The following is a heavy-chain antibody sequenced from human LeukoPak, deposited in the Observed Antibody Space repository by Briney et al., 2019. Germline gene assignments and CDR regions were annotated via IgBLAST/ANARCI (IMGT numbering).Heavy chain of an antibody. CDR3: ARDGLSGYYYYYGMDV. Sequence: SETLSLTCTVSGGSISSYYWSWVRQPAGKGLEWVGRIYTSGSTNYNPSLKSRVTMSVDRSKNQFSLKLSSVTAADTAVYYCARDGLSGYYYYYGMDVWGQGTTVTVSS. D-gene: IGHD6-25*01. J-gene: IGHJ6*02. V-gene: IGHV4-4*07. CDR1: GGSISSYY. CDR2: IYTSGST.